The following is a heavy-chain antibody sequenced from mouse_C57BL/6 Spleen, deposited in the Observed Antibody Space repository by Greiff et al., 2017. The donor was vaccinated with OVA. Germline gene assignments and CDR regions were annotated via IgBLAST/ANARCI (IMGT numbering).Heavy chain of an antibody. CDR2: ISDGGSYT. CDR1: GFTFSSYA. CDR3: ARDLESPYAMDY. J-gene: IGHJ4*01. V-gene: IGHV5-4*01. Sequence: EVQVVESGGGLVKPGGSLKLSCAASGFTFSSYAMSWVRQTPEKRLEWVATISDGGSYTYYPDNVKGRFTISRDNAKNNLYLQMSHLKSEDTAMYYCARDLESPYAMDYWGQGTSVTVSS.